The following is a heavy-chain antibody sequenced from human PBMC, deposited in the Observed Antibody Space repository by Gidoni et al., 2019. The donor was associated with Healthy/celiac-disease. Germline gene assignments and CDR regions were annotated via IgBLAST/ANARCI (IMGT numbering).Heavy chain of an antibody. CDR2: IYYSGST. J-gene: IGHJ4*02. CDR1: GGSISSYY. Sequence: QVQLQESGPGLVKPSEHLSLTCTVSGGSISSYYWSWIRQPPGKGLEWIGYIYYSGSTNYNPALKSRVTISVDTSKNQFSLKLSSVTAADTAVYYCARELYSGFDYWGQGTLVTVSS. D-gene: IGHD1-26*01. CDR3: ARELYSGFDY. V-gene: IGHV4-59*01.